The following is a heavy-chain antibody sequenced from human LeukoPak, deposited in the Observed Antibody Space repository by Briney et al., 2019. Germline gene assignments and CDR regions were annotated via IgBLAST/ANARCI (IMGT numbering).Heavy chain of an antibody. V-gene: IGHV4-34*01. Sequence: SETLSLTCAVYGGSFSGYYWSWIRQPPGKGLEWIGEINHSGSTNYNPSLKSRVTISVDTSKNQFSLKLSSVTAADTAVYYCARGFSSRYCSSTSCPRLMDVWGQGTTVTVSS. CDR3: ARGFSSRYCSSTSCPRLMDV. J-gene: IGHJ6*02. D-gene: IGHD2-2*01. CDR1: GGSFSGYY. CDR2: INHSGST.